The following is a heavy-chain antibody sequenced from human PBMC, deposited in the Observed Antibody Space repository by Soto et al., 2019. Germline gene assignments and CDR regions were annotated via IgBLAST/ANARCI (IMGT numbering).Heavy chain of an antibody. J-gene: IGHJ3*02. Sequence: SVKASCKASGYTFTIYYMLWLRQVTKQGLEWMGIINPSGGSTSYAQKFQGRVTMTRDTSTSTVYMELSSLRSEDTAVYYCARGMGLVDIVATIPGAFDIWGQGTMVTVSS. CDR1: GYTFTIYY. CDR3: ARGMGLVDIVATIPGAFDI. CDR2: INPSGGST. V-gene: IGHV1-46*01. D-gene: IGHD5-12*01.